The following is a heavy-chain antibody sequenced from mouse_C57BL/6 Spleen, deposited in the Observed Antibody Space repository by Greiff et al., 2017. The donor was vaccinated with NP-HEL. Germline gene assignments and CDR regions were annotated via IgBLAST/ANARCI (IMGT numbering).Heavy chain of an antibody. CDR2: IDPSDSYT. CDR1: GYTFTSYW. J-gene: IGHJ3*01. Sequence: QVQLKQSGAELVRPGTSVKLSCKASGYTFTSYWMHWVKQRPGQGLEWIGVIDPSDSYTNYNQKFKGKATLTVDTSSSTAYMQLSSLTSEDSAVYYCARDDYAFPDWGQGTLVTVSA. CDR3: ARDDYAFPD. D-gene: IGHD2-4*01. V-gene: IGHV1-59*01.